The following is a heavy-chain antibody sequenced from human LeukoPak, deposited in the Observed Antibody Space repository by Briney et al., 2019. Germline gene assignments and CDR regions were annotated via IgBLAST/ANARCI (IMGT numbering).Heavy chain of an antibody. CDR1: GDSISSSTYY. Sequence: SETLSLTCTVSGDSISSSTYYWAWIRQPPGKGLEWIGSIYYSGRIYYNPPLNSRVTISVDTSKNQFSLKLSSVTAADTAVYYCARHFQSEWGVSVAEPLGYWGQGTLVTVSS. J-gene: IGHJ4*02. CDR2: IYYSGRI. V-gene: IGHV4-39*01. D-gene: IGHD6-19*01. CDR3: ARHFQSEWGVSVAEPLGY.